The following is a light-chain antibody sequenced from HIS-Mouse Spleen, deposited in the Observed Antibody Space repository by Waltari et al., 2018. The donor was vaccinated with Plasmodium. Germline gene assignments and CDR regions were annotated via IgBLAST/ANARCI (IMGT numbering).Light chain of an antibody. CDR3: CSYAGSSTYV. J-gene: IGLJ1*01. Sequence: QSALTQPASVSGSPGQPITISCTGTSSAVGSYNLCSWYQQPPGKAPKLMIYEGSKRPSGVSNRFSGSKSGNTASLTISGLQAEDEADYYCCSYAGSSTYVFGTGTKVTVL. CDR2: EGS. V-gene: IGLV2-23*01. CDR1: SSAVGSYNL.